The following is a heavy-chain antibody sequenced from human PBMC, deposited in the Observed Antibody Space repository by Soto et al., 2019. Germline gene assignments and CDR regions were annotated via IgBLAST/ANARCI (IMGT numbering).Heavy chain of an antibody. J-gene: IGHJ4*02. Sequence: QVQLQESGPGLVKPAQTLSLTCAVSGGSISSGDYYWNWIRQFPGKGLEWIGYIYYSGSTYYNPSPKSRLTMSVETSKNQCSLRLNSVTAADTAIYYCARDRVDRPGFDYWGQGTLVTVSS. V-gene: IGHV4-31*11. CDR3: ARDRVDRPGFDY. CDR1: GGSISSGDYY. D-gene: IGHD2-15*01. CDR2: IYYSGST.